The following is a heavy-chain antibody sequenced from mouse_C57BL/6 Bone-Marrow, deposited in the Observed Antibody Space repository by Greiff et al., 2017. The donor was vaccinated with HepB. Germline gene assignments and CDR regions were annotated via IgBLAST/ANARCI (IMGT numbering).Heavy chain of an antibody. CDR1: GFTFSSYG. J-gene: IGHJ2*01. D-gene: IGHD1-1*01. Sequence: VQLKESGGDLVKPGGSLKLSCAASGFTFSSYGMSWVRQTPDKRLEWVATISSGGSYTYYPDSVKGRFTISRDNAKNTLYLQMSSLKSEDTAMYYCARHLCTTVVEEDYFDYWGQGTTLTVSS. V-gene: IGHV5-6*01. CDR3: ARHLCTTVVEEDYFDY. CDR2: ISSGGSYT.